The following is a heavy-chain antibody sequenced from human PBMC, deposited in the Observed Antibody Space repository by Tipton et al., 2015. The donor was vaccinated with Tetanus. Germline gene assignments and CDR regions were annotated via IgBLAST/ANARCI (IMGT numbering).Heavy chain of an antibody. V-gene: IGHV3-23*01. J-gene: IGHJ6*02. D-gene: IGHD3-10*01. CDR2: ISGSGGST. Sequence: SLRLSCAASGFTFSSYDMSWVRQAPGKGLEWVSAISGSGGSTYYADSVKGRFTISRDNSKNTLYLQMNSLRAEDTAVYYCAKTPTNMRVGELNPYYFDYYGMDFWGRGTTLTVSS. CDR1: GFTFSSYD. CDR3: AKTPTNMRVGELNPYYFDYYGMDF.